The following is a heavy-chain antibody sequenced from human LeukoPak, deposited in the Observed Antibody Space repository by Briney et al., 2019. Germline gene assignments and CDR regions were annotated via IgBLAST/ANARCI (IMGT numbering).Heavy chain of an antibody. Sequence: PGGSLRLSCAASGFTFSNYWLSWVRQAPGKGLEWVANINQDGTTKYYLDSVKGRFTFSRDNAKNSVFLQINSLRAEDTAVYYCAKFLVRSYYGSGFDYWGQGTLVTVSS. CDR2: INQDGTTK. D-gene: IGHD3-10*01. V-gene: IGHV3-7*03. CDR3: AKFLVRSYYGSGFDY. J-gene: IGHJ4*02. CDR1: GFTFSNYW.